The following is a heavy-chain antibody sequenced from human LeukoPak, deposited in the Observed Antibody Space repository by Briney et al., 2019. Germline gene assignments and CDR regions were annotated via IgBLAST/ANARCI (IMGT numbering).Heavy chain of an antibody. CDR2: ISYDGSNK. V-gene: IGHV3-30*03. CDR1: GFTFSSYG. J-gene: IGHJ4*02. Sequence: GGSLRLSCAASGFTFSSYGMHWVRQAPGKGLEWVAVISYDGSNKYYADSVKGRFTISRDNSKNTLYLQMNSLRAEDTAVYYCAASSADTDFDYWGQGTLVTVSS. CDR3: AASSADTDFDY. D-gene: IGHD2-2*02.